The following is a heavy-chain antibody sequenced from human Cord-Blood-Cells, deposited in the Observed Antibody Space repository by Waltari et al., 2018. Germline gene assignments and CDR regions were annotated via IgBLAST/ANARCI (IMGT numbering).Heavy chain of an antibody. CDR3: ARLGKTIGDY. V-gene: IGHV4-39*01. CDR1: GGSMSSGSYY. D-gene: IGHD1-26*01. CDR2: IYYSGST. Sequence: QLQLQESCPGLVKPSETLSVTCTVSGGSMSSGSYYWGWMRQPPGKGLEWIGSIYYSGSTYYNPSLKSRFTISVDTSKNQFSRKLSSVTAAGTAVYYGARLGKTIGDYWGQGTLVTVSS. J-gene: IGHJ4*02.